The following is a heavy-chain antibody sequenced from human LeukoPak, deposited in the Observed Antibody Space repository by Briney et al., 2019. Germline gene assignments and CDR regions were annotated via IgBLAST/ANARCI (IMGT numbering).Heavy chain of an antibody. Sequence: GGSLRLSCAASAFRFSSFAMTWVRQAPGKGLEWVSGIHGNGETTYYADSVKGRFTISRDNSKNTLYLQMNSLRAEDTAVYYCAKDLGRYFDWLYDYWGQGTLVTVSS. CDR2: IHGNGETT. V-gene: IGHV3-23*01. J-gene: IGHJ4*02. CDR1: AFRFSSFA. D-gene: IGHD3-9*01. CDR3: AKDLGRYFDWLYDY.